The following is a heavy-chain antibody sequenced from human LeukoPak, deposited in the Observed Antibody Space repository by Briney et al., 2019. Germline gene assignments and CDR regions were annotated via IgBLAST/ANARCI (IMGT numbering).Heavy chain of an antibody. D-gene: IGHD3-10*01. CDR1: GFTLSSYA. Sequence: PGGSLRLSCAASGFTLSSYAMSWVRQAPGKGLEWVSGIRGSGSGTYYADSVKGRFTISRDNSKNTLYLQMNSLRAEDTALYYCAKQGVDPYNWFDPWGQGTLVTVSS. V-gene: IGHV3-23*01. CDR2: IRGSGSGT. CDR3: AKQGVDPYNWFDP. J-gene: IGHJ5*02.